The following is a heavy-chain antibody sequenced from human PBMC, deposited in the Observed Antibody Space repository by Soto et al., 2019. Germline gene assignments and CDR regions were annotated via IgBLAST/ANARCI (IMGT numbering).Heavy chain of an antibody. CDR2: IYYSGST. CDR3: ARVTGGTGRNWFDP. D-gene: IGHD3-10*01. Sequence: SETLSLTCTVSGGSISSGGYYWSWIRQHPGKGLEWIGYIYYSGSTYYNPSLKSRVTISVDASKNQFSLELSSVTAADTAVYYCARVTGGTGRNWFDPWGQGTLVTVSS. V-gene: IGHV4-31*03. J-gene: IGHJ5*02. CDR1: GGSISSGGYY.